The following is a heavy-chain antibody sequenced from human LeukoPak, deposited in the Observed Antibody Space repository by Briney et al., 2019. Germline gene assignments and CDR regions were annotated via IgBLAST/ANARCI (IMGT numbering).Heavy chain of an antibody. Sequence: ASVKVSCKPSGYTFTSYGISWVRQAPGQGLEWMGWISAYNGNTNYAQKFQGWVTMTRDTSISTAYMELSRLRSDDTAVYYCARVGDCGGDCYFAFDIWGQGTMVTVSS. CDR1: GYTFTSYG. J-gene: IGHJ3*02. V-gene: IGHV1-18*01. CDR2: ISAYNGNT. CDR3: ARVGDCGGDCYFAFDI. D-gene: IGHD2-21*02.